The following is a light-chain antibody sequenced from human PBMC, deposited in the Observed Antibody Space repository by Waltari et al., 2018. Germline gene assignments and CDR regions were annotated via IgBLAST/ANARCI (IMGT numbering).Light chain of an antibody. CDR2: GNS. Sequence: QSVLTQPPSVSGAPGQRVTISCTGSSSNIGAGYDVHWYQQLPGTAPKLLIYGNSNRPSGVPDRFSVSKSGTSASLAITGLQAEDEADYYCQSYDSSLSDVFGTGTKVTVL. J-gene: IGLJ1*01. CDR1: SSNIGAGYD. V-gene: IGLV1-40*01. CDR3: QSYDSSLSDV.